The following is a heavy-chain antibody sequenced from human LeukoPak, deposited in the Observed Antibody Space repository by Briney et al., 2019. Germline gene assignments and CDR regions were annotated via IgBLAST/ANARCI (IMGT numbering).Heavy chain of an antibody. CDR1: GGSVTTYH. J-gene: IGHJ4*02. CDR2: IYYSGSI. V-gene: IGHV4-59*02. D-gene: IGHD4-17*01. Sequence: SETLSLTCTVSGGSVTTYHWSWIRQPPGKGLEWIGYIYYSGSINYNPSLNSRVTISLDTSKNEFSLKLRSVTAADTAVYYCARYPRGSGDSYYFDYWGQGTRVTVSS. CDR3: ARYPRGSGDSYYFDY.